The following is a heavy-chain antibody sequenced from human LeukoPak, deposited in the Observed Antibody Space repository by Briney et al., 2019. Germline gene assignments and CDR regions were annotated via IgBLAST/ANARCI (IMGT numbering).Heavy chain of an antibody. D-gene: IGHD3-10*01. CDR1: GFTFSSYS. CDR2: ISSSSSYI. Sequence: PGGSLRLSCAASGFTFSSYSMNWVRQAPGKGLEWVSSISSSSSYIYYADSVKGRFTISRDNAKNSLYLQKNSLRAEDTAVYYCARTNYGSGSYYNDYWGQGTLVTVSS. J-gene: IGHJ4*02. CDR3: ARTNYGSGSYYNDY. V-gene: IGHV3-21*01.